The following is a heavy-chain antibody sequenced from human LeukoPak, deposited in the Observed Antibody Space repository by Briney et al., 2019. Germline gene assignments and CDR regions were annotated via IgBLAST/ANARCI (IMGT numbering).Heavy chain of an antibody. J-gene: IGHJ4*02. CDR3: ARAGSVRSGYNNFYY. D-gene: IGHD3-22*01. Sequence: ASVKVSCKASGYTFTDYSIHWVRQAPGQGLEWMGWINPKTGDTNYAQEFQGRVTMTRDTSITTAHMDLSGLTSDDTAVYYCARAGSVRSGYNNFYYWGQGTLVTVSS. CDR2: INPKTGDT. CDR1: GYTFTDYS. V-gene: IGHV1-2*02.